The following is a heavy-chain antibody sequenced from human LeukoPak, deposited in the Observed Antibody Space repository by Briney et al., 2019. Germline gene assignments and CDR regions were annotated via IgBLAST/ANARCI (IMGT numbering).Heavy chain of an antibody. V-gene: IGHV3-7*01. CDR1: GFTFSESW. J-gene: IGHJ4*02. CDR2: IKHDEREE. Sequence: PGGSLRLSCVASGFTFSESWMTWVRQAPGKGLEWVASIKHDEREEYYADSVKGRFSMSRDNGKNSLCLQMNSLRDEDTAVYYCARRFDSWGQGTLVTVSS. CDR3: ARRFDS.